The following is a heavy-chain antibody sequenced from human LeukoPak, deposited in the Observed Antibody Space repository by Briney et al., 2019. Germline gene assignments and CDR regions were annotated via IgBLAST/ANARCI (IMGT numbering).Heavy chain of an antibody. CDR3: ARDVPSDL. V-gene: IGHV3-30-3*01. J-gene: IGHJ5*02. CDR2: ISYDGSNK. Sequence: GGSLRLSCAASGFTFSSYAMHWVRQAPGKGLEWEAVISYDGSNKYYADSVKGRFTISRDNSKNTLYLQMNSLRAEDTAVYYCARDVPSDLWGQGTLVTVSS. CDR1: GFTFSSYA.